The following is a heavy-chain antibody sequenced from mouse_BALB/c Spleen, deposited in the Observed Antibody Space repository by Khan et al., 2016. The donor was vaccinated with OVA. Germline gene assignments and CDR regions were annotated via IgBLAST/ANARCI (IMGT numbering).Heavy chain of an antibody. Sequence: EVQLQESGPSLVKPSQTLSLTCSVTGDSITSGYWCWIRKFPGNKLEYMGYILYSGSTYYNPSLKSRISITRHTSQNKYYMQLKYVTTEDTDTYYCARSTYRYAFAYWGQGTLVTVSA. CDR3: ARSTYRYAFAY. V-gene: IGHV3-8*02. CDR1: GDSITSGY. D-gene: IGHD2-14*01. CDR2: ILYSGST. J-gene: IGHJ3*01.